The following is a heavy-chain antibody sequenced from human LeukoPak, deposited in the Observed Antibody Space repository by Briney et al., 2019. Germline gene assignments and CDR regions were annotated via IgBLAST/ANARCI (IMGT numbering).Heavy chain of an antibody. V-gene: IGHV3-53*01. CDR3: ARDHNCGGDCYSGMDV. J-gene: IGHJ6*04. CDR1: GFTVSTNY. CDR2: IYSGGST. D-gene: IGHD2-21*01. Sequence: GGSLRLSCAASGFTVSTNYMSWVRQAPGKGLEWVSVIYSGGSTYYADSVKGRLTISRDNSKNTVYLQMNSLRAEDTAVYYCARDHNCGGDCYSGMDVWGKGITVTVSS.